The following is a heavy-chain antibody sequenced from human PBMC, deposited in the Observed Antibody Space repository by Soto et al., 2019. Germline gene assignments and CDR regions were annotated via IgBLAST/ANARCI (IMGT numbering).Heavy chain of an antibody. Sequence: SVTGSFTASGGTFSSYAIILGRQAPGQGLEWMGGIIPIFGTANYAQKFQGRVTITADKSTSTAYMELSSLRSEDTAVYYCARDPMVSLYYYYGMDVWGQGNKVTVS. CDR2: IIPIFGTA. J-gene: IGHJ6*02. CDR3: ARDPMVSLYYYYGMDV. CDR1: GGTFSSYA. D-gene: IGHD5-18*01. V-gene: IGHV1-69*06.